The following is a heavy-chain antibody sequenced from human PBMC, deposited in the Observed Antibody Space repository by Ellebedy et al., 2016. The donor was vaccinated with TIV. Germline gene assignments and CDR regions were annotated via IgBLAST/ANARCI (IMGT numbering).Heavy chain of an antibody. CDR2: IKQDGSEK. CDR3: VRDGSYDYGDY. CDR1: GFTFSWYW. Sequence: PGGSLRLSCAASGFTFSWYWMNWVRQVPGKGLEWVANIKQDGSEKYYVDSVRGRFTISRDNAKNSLYLQMNSLRVEDTAVYYCVRDGSYDYGDYWGQGTVVTVSS. J-gene: IGHJ4*02. V-gene: IGHV3-7*01. D-gene: IGHD3-16*01.